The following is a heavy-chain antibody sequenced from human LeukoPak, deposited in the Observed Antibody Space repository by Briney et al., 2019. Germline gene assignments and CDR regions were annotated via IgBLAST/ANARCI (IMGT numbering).Heavy chain of an antibody. D-gene: IGHD3-22*01. CDR3: ARTLVVINDAFDI. CDR2: NNPNSGET. V-gene: IGHV1-2*02. J-gene: IGHJ3*02. Sequence: SSVKVSCKTSGYTFTGYYIHWVRQAPGQGLEWMGWNNPNSGETKYAQKFQGRVSMTGDTSISTAYMELSRLRSDDTAVYYCARTLVVINDAFDIWGQGTMVTVSS. CDR1: GYTFTGYY.